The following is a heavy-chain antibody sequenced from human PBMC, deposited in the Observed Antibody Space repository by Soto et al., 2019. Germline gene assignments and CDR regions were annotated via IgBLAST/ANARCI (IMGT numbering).Heavy chain of an antibody. CDR2: LSGSGGST. CDR1: GFTFSSYA. Sequence: EVQLLESGGGLVQPGGSLRLSCAASGFTFSSYAMSWVRQAPGKGLEWVSALSGSGGSTYYADSVKDRFTISRDNSKNTLYLQSNSMRAEDTAVYYCAKQDQQLAFVFAFDIWGQGTMVTVSS. V-gene: IGHV3-23*01. J-gene: IGHJ3*02. CDR3: AKQDQQLAFVFAFDI. D-gene: IGHD2-2*01.